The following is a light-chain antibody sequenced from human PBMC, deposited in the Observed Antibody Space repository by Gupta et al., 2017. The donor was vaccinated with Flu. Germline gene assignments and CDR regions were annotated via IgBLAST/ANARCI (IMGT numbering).Light chain of an antibody. Sequence: VTYPYLGSFAYVGSDCVDCYHHDPAQTPNLLIYGNNERRAGVPDRFSASTYGTSASVTTSGLQAEDEGVYYCAAWDAGVGGPLFGGGTRLVVL. V-gene: IGLV1-47*02. CDR1: FAYVGSDC. CDR2: GNN. CDR3: AAWDAGVGGPL. J-gene: IGLJ2*01.